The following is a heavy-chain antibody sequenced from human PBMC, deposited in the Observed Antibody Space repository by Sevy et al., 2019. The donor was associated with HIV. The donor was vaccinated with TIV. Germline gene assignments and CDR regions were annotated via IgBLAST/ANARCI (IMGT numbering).Heavy chain of an antibody. CDR1: GYSITSHW. V-gene: IGHV5-51*01. J-gene: IGHJ4*02. D-gene: IGHD3-22*01. CDR3: ATSRSGYFDSSGYYIY. CDR2: MFPDDSET. Sequence: GESLKISCKGSGYSITSHWIGWVRHMPGKGLEWMGIMFPDDSETRYSPSFQGQVTVSADKSINTAYLQWGSLKASDTAMYYCATSRSGYFDSSGYYIYWGQGTLVTVSS.